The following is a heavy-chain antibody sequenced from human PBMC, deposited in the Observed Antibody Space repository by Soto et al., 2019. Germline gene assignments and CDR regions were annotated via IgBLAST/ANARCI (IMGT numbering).Heavy chain of an antibody. J-gene: IGHJ6*02. CDR1: GFTFSSYA. CDR3: AKDPPSFCSGSYYIEGYYYYGMDV. V-gene: IGHV3-23*01. Sequence: GGSLRLSCAASGFTFSSYAMSWVRQAPGKGLEWVSAISGSGGSTCYADSVKGRFTISRDNSKNTLYLQMNSLRAEDTAVYYCAKDPPSFCSGSYYIEGYYYYGMDVWGQGTTVTVSS. CDR2: ISGSGGST. D-gene: IGHD3-10*02.